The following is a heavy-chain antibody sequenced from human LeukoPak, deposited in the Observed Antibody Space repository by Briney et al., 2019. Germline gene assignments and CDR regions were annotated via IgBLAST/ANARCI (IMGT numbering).Heavy chain of an antibody. CDR3: VKWGDYDILTGYYVPDF. CDR1: GFIFRNYA. J-gene: IGHJ4*02. V-gene: IGHV3-23*01. Sequence: PGASLRLPCAASGFIFRNYAMSWVRQAPGKGLEWVSAITGSGDTTYYADSVKGRFTISRANSQNALYVEMNTLRAEDTAVYYCVKWGDYDILTGYYVPDFWGQGTLVTVSS. D-gene: IGHD3-9*01. CDR2: ITGSGDTT.